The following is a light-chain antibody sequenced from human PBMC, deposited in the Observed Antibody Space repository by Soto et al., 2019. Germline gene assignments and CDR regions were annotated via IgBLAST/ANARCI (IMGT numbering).Light chain of an antibody. V-gene: IGKV3-15*01. Sequence: EIVMTQSPATLSVSPGEGATFSCRASQSINTKIAWYQLKPGQAPRLLIYDASIRATGIPARFSGSGSGTEFTLTIASLQSEDSAVYYCQQYDSWPMTFGQGTRLEI. J-gene: IGKJ5*01. CDR2: DAS. CDR3: QQYDSWPMT. CDR1: QSINTK.